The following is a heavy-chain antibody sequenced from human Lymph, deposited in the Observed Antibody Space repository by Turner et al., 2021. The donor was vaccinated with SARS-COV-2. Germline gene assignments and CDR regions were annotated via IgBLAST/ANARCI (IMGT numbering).Heavy chain of an antibody. Sequence: QVQLVASGGGVVQPGRSLRLSCSASGFTFSSYAMHWVRQAPGKGLEWVEFISYDGSDKYYADSVKGRFTFSRDNSKNTLYLQMNSLRAEDTAVYYCARDRDSSGWVDYWGQGTLVTVSS. V-gene: IGHV3-30*04. D-gene: IGHD3-22*01. CDR2: ISYDGSDK. CDR1: GFTFSSYA. CDR3: ARDRDSSGWVDY. J-gene: IGHJ4*02.